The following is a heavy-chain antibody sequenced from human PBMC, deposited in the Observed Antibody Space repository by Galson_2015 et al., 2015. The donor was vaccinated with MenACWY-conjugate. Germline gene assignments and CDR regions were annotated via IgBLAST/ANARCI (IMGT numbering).Heavy chain of an antibody. CDR1: GYSFPSYW. Sequence: QSGAEVKKPGESLWISCRGSGYSFPSYWISWVRQMPGRGLEWMGRIDTSDSYINYSTSFQGHVTISAEKSIRTAYLQWSSLKASDTAMYFCARSALFVVPLDYYMDVWGKGTTFTVSS. D-gene: IGHD3-3*01. CDR3: ARSALFVVPLDYYMDV. J-gene: IGHJ6*03. V-gene: IGHV5-10-1*01. CDR2: IDTSDSYI.